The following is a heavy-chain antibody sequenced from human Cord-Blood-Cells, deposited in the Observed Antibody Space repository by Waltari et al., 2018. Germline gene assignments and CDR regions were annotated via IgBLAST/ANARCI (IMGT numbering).Heavy chain of an antibody. CDR2: ISSSSSTI. D-gene: IGHD3-3*01. Sequence: EVQLVESGGGLVQPGGSLRLSCAASGFTFSSYSMNWVRQAPGKGLAWVSYISSSSSTIYYADSVKGRFTISRDNAKNSLYLQMNSLRAEDTAVYYCARVCHYDFWSGYYYYYYGMDVWGQGTTVTVSS. V-gene: IGHV3-48*01. CDR3: ARVCHYDFWSGYYYYYYGMDV. CDR1: GFTFSSYS. J-gene: IGHJ6*02.